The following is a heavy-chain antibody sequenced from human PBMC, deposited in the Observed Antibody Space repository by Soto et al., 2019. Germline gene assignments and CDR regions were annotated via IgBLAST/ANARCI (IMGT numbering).Heavy chain of an antibody. J-gene: IGHJ4*02. CDR3: ATSTDKPAASVGSLDY. CDR2: ITPFNGNT. V-gene: IGHV1-45*02. CDR1: GYTFTYRY. D-gene: IGHD2-2*01. Sequence: SVKVSCKGAGYTFTYRYLHWGRQAPGQALEWMGWITPFNGNTNYAQKFQDRVTITRDRSMSTAYMELSSLRSEDTAMYYCATSTDKPAASVGSLDYWGQGTLVTVSS.